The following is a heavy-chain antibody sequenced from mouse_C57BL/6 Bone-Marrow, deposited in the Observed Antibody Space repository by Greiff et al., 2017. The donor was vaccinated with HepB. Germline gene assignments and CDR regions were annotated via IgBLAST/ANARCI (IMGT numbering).Heavy chain of an antibody. CDR2: IWRGGST. Sequence: QVQLQQSGPGLVQPSQRLSITCTVSGFSLTSYGVHWVRQSPGKGLEWLGVIWRGGSTDYNAAFMSRLSITTDNSNSQVFFKMNSLQADDTAIYYFAKNSDGYYVPFDYWGQGTTLTVSA. V-gene: IGHV2-5*01. J-gene: IGHJ2*01. D-gene: IGHD2-3*01. CDR3: AKNSDGYYVPFDY. CDR1: GFSLTSYG.